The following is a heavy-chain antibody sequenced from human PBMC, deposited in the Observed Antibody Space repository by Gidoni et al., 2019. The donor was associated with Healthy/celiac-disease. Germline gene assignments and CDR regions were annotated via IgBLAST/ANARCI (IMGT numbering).Heavy chain of an antibody. Sequence: EVQLVEPGGGLGQRGGSMRLSGATRGCTFDATAMPWVRQGPGKGLEWLSGISWNRASIGEADSGKGRVTISSDYAMNSLYLQMNSLRAEDTALYYCAKVTAAHMSTFGGGLDYWGQGTLVTVSS. J-gene: IGHJ4*02. CDR1: GCTFDATA. D-gene: IGHD3-16*01. CDR3: AKVTAAHMSTFGGGLDY. CDR2: ISWNRASI. V-gene: IGHV3-9*01.